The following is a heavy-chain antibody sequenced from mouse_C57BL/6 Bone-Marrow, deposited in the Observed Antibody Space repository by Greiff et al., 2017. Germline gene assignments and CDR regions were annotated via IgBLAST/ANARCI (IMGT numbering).Heavy chain of an antibody. CDR2: ICGGGGNT. Sequence: EVKLVEPGGGLVKPGGSLKLSCAASGFTFSSYTMSWVRQTPEKRLQWVAAICGGGGNTYYPDSVKGRFTISRDNDKNILYLQMSSLMSEDSALYYCSRRVTTVLATKYFDVWGTGTTVTVSS. J-gene: IGHJ1*03. V-gene: IGHV5-9*01. D-gene: IGHD1-1*01. CDR1: GFTFSSYT. CDR3: SRRVTTVLATKYFDV.